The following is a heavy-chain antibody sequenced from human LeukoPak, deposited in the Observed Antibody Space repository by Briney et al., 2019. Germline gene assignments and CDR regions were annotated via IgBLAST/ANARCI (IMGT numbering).Heavy chain of an antibody. Sequence: GGSLRLSCAASGFTFSSNYMSWVRQAPGKGLEWVSVIYSGGSTYYADSVKGRFTISRDNSKNTLYLQMNSLRAEDTAVYYCAREGRAAAGHFDYWGQGTLVTVSS. CDR2: IYSGGST. CDR1: GFTFSSNY. J-gene: IGHJ4*02. D-gene: IGHD6-13*01. V-gene: IGHV3-53*01. CDR3: AREGRAAAGHFDY.